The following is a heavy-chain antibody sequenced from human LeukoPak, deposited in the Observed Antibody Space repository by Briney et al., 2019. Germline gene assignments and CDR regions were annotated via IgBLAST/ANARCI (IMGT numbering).Heavy chain of an antibody. CDR2: ISYDGSNK. Sequence: GRSLRLSCAASGFTFSSYAMHWVRQAPGKGLEWVAVISYDGSNKYYADSVKGRFTISRDNSKNTLYLQMNSLRAEDTAVYYCAQPRCSSTSCYSAYWGQGTLVTVSS. J-gene: IGHJ4*02. V-gene: IGHV3-30-3*01. CDR1: GFTFSSYA. CDR3: AQPRCSSTSCYSAY. D-gene: IGHD2-2*02.